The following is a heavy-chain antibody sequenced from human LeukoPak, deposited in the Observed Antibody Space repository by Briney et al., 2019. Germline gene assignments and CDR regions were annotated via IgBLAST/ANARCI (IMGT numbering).Heavy chain of an antibody. V-gene: IGHV3-23*01. J-gene: IGHJ4*02. CDR1: GFTFSNYA. Sequence: GGSLSLSCAASGFTFSNYAMTWVRQAPGKGLEWVSTIYGSGGSTYYADSVKGRFTISRDNSKNTLYLQMNSLRAEDTAVYYCAKTPGGGQYYFDYWGQGTLVTVSS. CDR3: AKTPGGGQYYFDY. D-gene: IGHD1-26*01. CDR2: IYGSGGST.